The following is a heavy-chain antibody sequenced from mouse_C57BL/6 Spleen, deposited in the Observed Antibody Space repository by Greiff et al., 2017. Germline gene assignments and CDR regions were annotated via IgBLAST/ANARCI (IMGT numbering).Heavy chain of an antibody. CDR1: GYTFTSYW. CDR2: IDPSDSYT. J-gene: IGHJ4*01. V-gene: IGHV1-69*01. D-gene: IGHD2-2*01. CDR3: ARRNYYGYDGYAMDY. Sequence: VQLQQPGAELVMPGASVKLSCKASGYTFTSYWMHWVKQRPGQGLEWIGEIDPSDSYTNYNQKFKGKSTLTVDKSSSTAYMQLSSLTSEDSAVXYCARRNYYGYDGYAMDYWGQGTSVTVSS.